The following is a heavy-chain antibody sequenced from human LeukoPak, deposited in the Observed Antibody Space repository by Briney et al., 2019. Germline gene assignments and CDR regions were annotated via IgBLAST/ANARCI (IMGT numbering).Heavy chain of an antibody. Sequence: PSETLSLTCTVSGGSISSSSYYWGWIRQPPGKGLEWIGYIYYSGSTNYNPSLKSRVTISVDTSKNQFSLKLSSVTAADTAVYYCARGSGIQLWVFDYWGQGTLVTVSS. D-gene: IGHD5-18*01. CDR2: IYYSGST. CDR1: GGSISSSSYY. J-gene: IGHJ4*02. V-gene: IGHV4-61*05. CDR3: ARGSGIQLWVFDY.